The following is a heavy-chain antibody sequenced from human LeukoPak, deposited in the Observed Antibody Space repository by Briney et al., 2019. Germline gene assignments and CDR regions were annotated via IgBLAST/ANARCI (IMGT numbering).Heavy chain of an antibody. J-gene: IGHJ4*02. D-gene: IGHD3-22*01. CDR3: ARGMGYYDSSGFDY. Sequence: SETLSLTCTVSGGSISSGSYYWSWIRQPAGKGLEWIGRIYTSGSTNYNPSLKSRVTISVDTSKNQFSLKLSSVTAADTAVYYCARGMGYYDSSGFDYWGQGTLVTVSS. CDR1: GGSISSGSYY. V-gene: IGHV4-61*02. CDR2: IYTSGST.